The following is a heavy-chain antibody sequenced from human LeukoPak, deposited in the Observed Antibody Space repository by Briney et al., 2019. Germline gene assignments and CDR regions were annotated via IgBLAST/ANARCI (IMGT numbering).Heavy chain of an antibody. V-gene: IGHV3-48*01. J-gene: IGHJ4*02. CDR1: GFIFSSYR. CDR3: AKLRPGTATAVGFDY. CDR2: ISTASSSI. Sequence: PGGSLRLSCAASGFIFSSYRMNWVRQAPGKGLEWVSYISTASSSIYYADSVKGRFTISRDNSKNTLYLQMNSLRPEDTAVYYCAKLRPGTATAVGFDYWGQGTLVTVSS. D-gene: IGHD6-13*01.